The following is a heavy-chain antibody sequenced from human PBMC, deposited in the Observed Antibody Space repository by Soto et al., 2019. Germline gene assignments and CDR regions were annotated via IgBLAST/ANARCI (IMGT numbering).Heavy chain of an antibody. CDR3: ARDGPLLRSFYHYGMAV. D-gene: IGHD2-15*01. V-gene: IGHV1-58*01. J-gene: IGHJ6*02. CDR1: GFTFTSSA. Sequence: ASVKVSWKASGFTFTSSAVQWVRQARGQRLEWIGWIVVGSGNTNYAQKFQEGVTITRDMSTSTAYMELSSLRSEDTAVYYCARDGPLLRSFYHYGMAVWGQGTTVTVSS. CDR2: IVVGSGNT.